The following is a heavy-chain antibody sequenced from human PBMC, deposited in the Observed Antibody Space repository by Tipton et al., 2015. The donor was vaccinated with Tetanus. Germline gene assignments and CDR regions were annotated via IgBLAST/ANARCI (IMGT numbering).Heavy chain of an antibody. D-gene: IGHD6-6*01. Sequence: TLSLTCTVSGGSINSPDYSWGWVRQPPGKGLEWIGYIYQSGSTSYNPSLATRVTIPADKSKNQFSLNLRSVTAADTAVYYCARDRGQQFVSDWFDPWGQGTRVTVSS. V-gene: IGHV4-30-2*01. CDR3: ARDRGQQFVSDWFDP. CDR1: GGSINSPDYS. J-gene: IGHJ5*02. CDR2: IYQSGST.